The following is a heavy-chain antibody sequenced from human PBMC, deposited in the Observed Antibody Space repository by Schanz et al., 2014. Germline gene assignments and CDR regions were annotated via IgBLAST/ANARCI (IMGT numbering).Heavy chain of an antibody. CDR3: ARDGGRDGYNLAFDV. J-gene: IGHJ3*01. V-gene: IGHV3-53*01. CDR2: MYINSGST. Sequence: EVQLVESGGCLIQPGGSLRLSCAVSGFTVSTNYMSWVRQAPGKGLEWVSSMYINSGSTQYADSVKGRFIISRDSSKNTLFLQMNSLRAEDTAVYFCARDGGRDGYNLAFDVWGQGTLVTVSS. CDR1: GFTVSTNY. D-gene: IGHD5-12*01.